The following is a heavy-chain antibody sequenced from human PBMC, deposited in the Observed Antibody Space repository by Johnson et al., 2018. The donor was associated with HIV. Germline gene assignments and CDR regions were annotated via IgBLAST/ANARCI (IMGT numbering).Heavy chain of an antibody. D-gene: IGHD2-15*01. CDR3: TTLGYCSGGSCYSGRGFDI. J-gene: IGHJ3*02. CDR1: GFTFSNAW. Sequence: VQLVESGGGLVKPGGSLSLACEASGFTFSNAWMTWVRQAPGKGLEWVGRIKSKTDGGTTDYVAPVKGRFTISRDDSKNTLYLQMNSLKTEDTAVYYCTTLGYCSGGSCYSGRGFDIWGQGTMVTVSS. CDR2: IKSKTDGGTT. V-gene: IGHV3-15*01.